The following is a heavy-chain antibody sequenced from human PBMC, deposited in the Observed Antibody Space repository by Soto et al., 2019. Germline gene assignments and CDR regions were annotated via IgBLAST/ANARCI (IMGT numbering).Heavy chain of an antibody. CDR3: AKGPYYYDSSGYAEYFQH. V-gene: IGHV3-23*01. CDR1: GFTFSSYA. CDR2: ISGSGGST. J-gene: IGHJ1*01. D-gene: IGHD3-22*01. Sequence: EVQLLESGGGLVQPGGSLRLSCAASGFTFSSYAMSWVRQAPGKGLEWVSAISGSGGSTYYADSVKGRFTISRDNSKNMLYLQMNSLRAEDTAVYYCAKGPYYYDSSGYAEYFQHWGQGTLVTVSS.